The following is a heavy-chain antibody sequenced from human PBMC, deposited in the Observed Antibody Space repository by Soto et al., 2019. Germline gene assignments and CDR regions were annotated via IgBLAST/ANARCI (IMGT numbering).Heavy chain of an antibody. CDR3: ARGELTWFGELPTSSSNWFDP. Sequence: QVQLQQSGQGLVTPSQTLSLTCAISGESVSAISAAWNWIRQSPSRGLEWLGRTYYRSKWFHDYEVSVKSRITINPDTSKNQVSLQLSSVTLEDTAVYYCARGELTWFGELPTSSSNWFDPWGQGTLVTV. V-gene: IGHV6-1*01. J-gene: IGHJ5*02. D-gene: IGHD3-10*01. CDR1: GESVSAISAA. CDR2: TYYRSKWFH.